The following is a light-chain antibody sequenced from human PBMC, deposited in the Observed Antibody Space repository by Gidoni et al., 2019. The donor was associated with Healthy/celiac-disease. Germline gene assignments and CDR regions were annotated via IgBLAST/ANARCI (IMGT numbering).Light chain of an antibody. CDR3: QQRSNWVLT. Sequence: EIVLTQSPATLSLSPGERATLSCRASQSVSSYLAWYQQKPGQAPRLLIYDASNRATGIPARFSGSGSGTDFTLTISSLEPEDFAVYYCQQRSNWVLTFXGXTKVEIK. V-gene: IGKV3-11*01. J-gene: IGKJ4*01. CDR2: DAS. CDR1: QSVSSY.